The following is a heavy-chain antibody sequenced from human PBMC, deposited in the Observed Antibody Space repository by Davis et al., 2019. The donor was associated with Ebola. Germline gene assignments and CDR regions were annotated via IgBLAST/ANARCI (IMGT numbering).Heavy chain of an antibody. Sequence: PGGSLRLSCAASGFTFDDYAMHWVRQAPGKGLEWVSGISWNSGSIGYADSVKGRFTISRDNAKNSLYLQMNSLRAEDTAVYYCAREGDYYYMDVWGKGTTVTVSS. CDR1: GFTFDDYA. D-gene: IGHD3-16*01. CDR2: ISWNSGSI. J-gene: IGHJ6*03. V-gene: IGHV3-9*01. CDR3: AREGDYYYMDV.